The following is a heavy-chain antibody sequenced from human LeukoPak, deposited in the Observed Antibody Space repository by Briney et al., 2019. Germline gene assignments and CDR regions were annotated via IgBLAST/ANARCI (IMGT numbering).Heavy chain of an antibody. V-gene: IGHV1-2*02. Sequence: GASVKVSCKASGYTFTGYYMHWVRQAPGQGLEWMGWINPNSGGTNYAQKFQGRVTMTRDTSISTAYMELSRLRSDDTAVYYCAVYDSSYWGLSAFDIWGQGTMVTVSS. D-gene: IGHD3-22*01. J-gene: IGHJ3*02. CDR1: GYTFTGYY. CDR2: INPNSGGT. CDR3: AVYDSSYWGLSAFDI.